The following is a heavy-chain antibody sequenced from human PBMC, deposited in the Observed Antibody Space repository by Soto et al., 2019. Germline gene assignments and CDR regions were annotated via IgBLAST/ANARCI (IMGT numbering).Heavy chain of an antibody. CDR2: IKSKTDGGTT. D-gene: IGHD4-4*01. V-gene: IGHV3-15*07. J-gene: IGHJ4*02. Sequence: GGSLRLSCAASGFTFSNAWMNWVRQAPGKGLEWVGRIKSKTDGGTTDYAAPVKGRFTISRDDSKNTLYLQMNSLKTEDTAVYYCTTALGGLHPLDFDYWGQGTLVTVSS. CDR1: GFTFSNAW. CDR3: TTALGGLHPLDFDY.